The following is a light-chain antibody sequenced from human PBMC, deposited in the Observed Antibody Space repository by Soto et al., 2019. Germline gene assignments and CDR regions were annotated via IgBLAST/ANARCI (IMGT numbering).Light chain of an antibody. CDR2: GAS. CDR1: QGVGNA. V-gene: IGKV1-6*01. Sequence: AIQMTQSPSSLYASVGDRATISCRASQGVGNALGWYQQNPGKPPKVLIYGASNLQSGVPPRFSGSGSGTDFTLAISSLQPEDSATYYCLQDINYPWTFGQGTKVDIK. J-gene: IGKJ1*01. CDR3: LQDINYPWT.